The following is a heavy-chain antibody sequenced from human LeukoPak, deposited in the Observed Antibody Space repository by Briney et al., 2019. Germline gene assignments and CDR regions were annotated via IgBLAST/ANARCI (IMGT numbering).Heavy chain of an antibody. CDR1: GDSVSSNSAA. J-gene: IGHJ6*03. CDR2: TYYRSKWYN. Sequence: SQTLSLTCAISGDSVSSNSAAWNWIRQSPSRGLEWLGRTYYRSKWYNDYAVSVKSRITINPDTSKNQFSLQLNSVTPEDTAVYYCARDQAPWGGYDFWSGSGYYYYYYMDVWGKGTTVTVSS. D-gene: IGHD3-3*01. V-gene: IGHV6-1*01. CDR3: ARDQAPWGGYDFWSGSGYYYYYYMDV.